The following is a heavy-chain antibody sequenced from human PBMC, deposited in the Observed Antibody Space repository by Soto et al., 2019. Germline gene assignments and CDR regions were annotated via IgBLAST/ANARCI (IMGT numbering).Heavy chain of an antibody. V-gene: IGHV4-59*08. CDR3: ARGGKYYDSSGSSWFDS. CDR1: GGSISSYY. J-gene: IGHJ5*01. CDR2: IYYTGST. D-gene: IGHD3-22*01. Sequence: SETLSLTCTVSGGSISSYYWSWFRQPPGGGLEWIGYIYYTGSTSYSPSLKSRVTISVDTSKNQISLMLSSVTAADTAVYYCARGGKYYDSSGSSWFDSWGQGALVTVSS.